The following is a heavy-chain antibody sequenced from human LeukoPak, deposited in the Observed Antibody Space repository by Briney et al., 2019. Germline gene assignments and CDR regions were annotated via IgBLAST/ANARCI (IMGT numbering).Heavy chain of an antibody. J-gene: IGHJ4*02. D-gene: IGHD2/OR15-2a*01. CDR1: GFAFSNCG. CDR2: IGGNSGFQT. Sequence: PGGSLRLSCVASGFAFSNCGMAWVRQAPGRGLEWVSSIGGNSGFQTYYAESVKGRFTISRDNSKNTLYLQMNSLRAEDTAVYYCARDRNWYIDYWGQGTLVTVSS. CDR3: ARDRNWYIDY. V-gene: IGHV3-23*01.